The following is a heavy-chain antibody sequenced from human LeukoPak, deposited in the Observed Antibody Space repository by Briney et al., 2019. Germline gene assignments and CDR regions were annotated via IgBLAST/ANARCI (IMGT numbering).Heavy chain of an antibody. CDR3: TTGTGGYFDY. CDR1: GFTFSDYY. J-gene: IGHJ4*02. V-gene: IGHV3-15*01. CDR2: IKSKTDGGTT. D-gene: IGHD2-8*02. Sequence: GGSLRLSCAASGFTFSDYYMSWVRQAPGKGLEWVGRIKSKTDGGTTDYAAPVKGRFTISRDDSKNTLYLQMNSLKTEDTAVYYCTTGTGGYFDYWGQGTLVTVSS.